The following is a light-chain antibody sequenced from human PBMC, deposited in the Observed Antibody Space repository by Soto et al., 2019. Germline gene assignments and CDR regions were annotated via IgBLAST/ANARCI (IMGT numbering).Light chain of an antibody. Sequence: EIVMTQSPATLSVSPGEGVTLSCRASQSVSSNLAWYQQKPGQAPRLLIYDASNRATGIPARFSGSGSGTDFTLTISSLEPEDFAVYYCQQRSNWPPITFGQGTRLEIK. CDR3: QQRSNWPPIT. CDR2: DAS. J-gene: IGKJ5*01. CDR1: QSVSSN. V-gene: IGKV3-11*01.